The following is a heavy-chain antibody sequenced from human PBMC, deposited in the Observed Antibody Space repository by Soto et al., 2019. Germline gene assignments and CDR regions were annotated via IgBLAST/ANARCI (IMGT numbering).Heavy chain of an antibody. Sequence: QLQLQESGPGLVKPSETLSLTCTVSGGSISSSSYYWGWIRQPPGKGLEWIGSIYYSGSTYYNPSLKSRVTISVDTSKNQFSLKLSSVTAADTAVYYCASLGGNYYYGSGSYSPTLDYWGQGTLVTVSS. CDR1: GGSISSSSYY. CDR2: IYYSGST. D-gene: IGHD3-10*01. V-gene: IGHV4-39*01. CDR3: ASLGGNYYYGSGSYSPTLDY. J-gene: IGHJ4*02.